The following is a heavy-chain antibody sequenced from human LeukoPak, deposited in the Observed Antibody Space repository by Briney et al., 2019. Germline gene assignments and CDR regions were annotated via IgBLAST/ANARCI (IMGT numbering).Heavy chain of an antibody. V-gene: IGHV4-30-4*07. CDR2: IYHSGTT. J-gene: IGHJ5*02. CDR3: VRGRYSSGWFKDKNWFDP. CDR1: GFTFNNYA. D-gene: IGHD6-19*01. Sequence: LRLSCAASGFTFNNYAMSWVRQAPGKGLEWIAYIYHSGTTYYNPSLKSRATISVDTSKNQFSLKLSSVTAADTAVYYCVRGRYSSGWFKDKNWFDPWGQGIPVTVSS.